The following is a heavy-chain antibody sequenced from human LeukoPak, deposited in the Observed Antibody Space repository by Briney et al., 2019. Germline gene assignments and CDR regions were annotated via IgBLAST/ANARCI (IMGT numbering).Heavy chain of an antibody. Sequence: GGSLRLSCAASGFTFSSYWMSWVRQAPGKGLEWVANIKQDGSEKYYVDSVKGRFTISRDNAKNSLYLQMNSLRAEDTAVYYCARDDGEDGSGSHSAFDIWGQGTMVTVSS. D-gene: IGHD3-10*01. V-gene: IGHV3-7*03. CDR1: GFTFSSYW. CDR2: IKQDGSEK. J-gene: IGHJ3*02. CDR3: ARDDGEDGSGSHSAFDI.